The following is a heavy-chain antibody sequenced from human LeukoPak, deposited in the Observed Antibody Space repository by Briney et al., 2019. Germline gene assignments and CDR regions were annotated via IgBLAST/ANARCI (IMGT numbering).Heavy chain of an antibody. J-gene: IGHJ4*02. CDR1: GGSFSGYY. V-gene: IGHV4-34*01. CDR2: INHSGST. CDR3: ARGLRGYSYGRPFDY. D-gene: IGHD5-18*01. Sequence: PSETLSLTCAVYGGSFSGYYWSWIRQPPGKGLEWIGEINHSGSTNYNPSLKSRVTISVDTSKNQFSLKLSSVTAADTAVYYCARGLRGYSYGRPFDYWGQGTLVTVSS.